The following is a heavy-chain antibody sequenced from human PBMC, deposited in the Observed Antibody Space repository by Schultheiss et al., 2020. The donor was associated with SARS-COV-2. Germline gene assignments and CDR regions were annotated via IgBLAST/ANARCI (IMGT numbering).Heavy chain of an antibody. D-gene: IGHD6-19*01. J-gene: IGHJ5*02. CDR3: ARDLNWEQWLARAEFWFDP. V-gene: IGHV3-33*08. Sequence: GGSLRLSCAASGFTFGNAWMNWVRQAPGKGLEWVAVIWYDGSNKYYADSVKGRFTISRDTSKTTLFLQMTSLRAEDTAVYYCARDLNWEQWLARAEFWFDPWGQGTLVTVSS. CDR2: IWYDGSNK. CDR1: GFTFGNAW.